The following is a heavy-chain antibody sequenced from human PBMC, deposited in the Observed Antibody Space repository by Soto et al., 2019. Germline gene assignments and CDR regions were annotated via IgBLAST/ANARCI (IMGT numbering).Heavy chain of an antibody. CDR3: ARIYYGSGIYFDY. D-gene: IGHD3-10*01. CDR2: INHSGST. CDR1: GGSFSGYY. J-gene: IGHJ4*02. Sequence: PSETLSLTCAVYGGSFSGYYWSWIRQPPGKGLEWIGEINHSGSTNYNPSLKSRVTISVDTSKNQFSLKLSSVTAADTAVYYCARIYYGSGIYFDYWGQGTLLTVSS. V-gene: IGHV4-34*01.